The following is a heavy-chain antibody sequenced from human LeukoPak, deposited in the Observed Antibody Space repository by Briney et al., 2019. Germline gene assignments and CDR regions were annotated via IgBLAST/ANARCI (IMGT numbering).Heavy chain of an antibody. CDR3: ARHTAGSGWHLPPAYFDY. CDR1: GGSISSYY. Sequence: SETLSLTCTVSGGSISSYYWSWIRQPPGKGLEWIGYIYYSGSTNYNPSLKSRVTISVDTSKNQFSLKLSSVTAADTAVYYCARHTAGSGWHLPPAYFDYWGQGTLVTVSS. D-gene: IGHD6-19*01. V-gene: IGHV4-59*08. J-gene: IGHJ4*02. CDR2: IYYSGST.